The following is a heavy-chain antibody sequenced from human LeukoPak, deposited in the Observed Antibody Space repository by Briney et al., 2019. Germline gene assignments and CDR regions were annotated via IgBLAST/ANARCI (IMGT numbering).Heavy chain of an antibody. Sequence: GGSLRLSCAASGFTVSSNYMSWVRQAPGKGLEWVSLIYSGGNTYYADSVKGRFTISRDNSKNTLYLQMNSLRAEDTAVYYCARDRTGQQLISRKQYYYMDVWGKGTTVTISS. CDR1: GFTVSSNY. CDR3: ARDRTGQQLISRKQYYYMDV. D-gene: IGHD6-13*01. J-gene: IGHJ6*03. CDR2: IYSGGNT. V-gene: IGHV3-66*01.